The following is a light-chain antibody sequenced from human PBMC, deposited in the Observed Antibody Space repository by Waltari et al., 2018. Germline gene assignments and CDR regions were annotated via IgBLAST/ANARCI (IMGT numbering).Light chain of an antibody. Sequence: DIVMTQSPDSLAVSLGERAIINCRASLSLWHNSDNKNYLGWYQQKPGQPPRVLISWASTRASGVPERFSATGSGTDFTLTISSLQADDVAVYYCQQYYGIPYTFGQGTKLEIK. CDR2: WAS. CDR1: LSLWHNSDNKNY. J-gene: IGKJ2*01. CDR3: QQYYGIPYT. V-gene: IGKV4-1*01.